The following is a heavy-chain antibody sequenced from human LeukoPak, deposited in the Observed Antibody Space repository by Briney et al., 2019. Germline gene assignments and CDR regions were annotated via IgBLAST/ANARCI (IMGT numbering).Heavy chain of an antibody. Sequence: GGSLRLSCAVSGFSVTTNDMSWFRQAPGKGLQWVSGIGGSGTRTYYADSVKSRFTISRDNSKNTLYLQMNSLRDEDTAVYYCAKDSGWILFDDWGQGTLVTVSS. J-gene: IGHJ4*02. D-gene: IGHD2-2*03. CDR2: IGGSGTRT. V-gene: IGHV3-23*01. CDR1: GFSVTTND. CDR3: AKDSGWILFDD.